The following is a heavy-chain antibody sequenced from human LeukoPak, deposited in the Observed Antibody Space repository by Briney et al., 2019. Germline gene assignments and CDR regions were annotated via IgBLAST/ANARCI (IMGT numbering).Heavy chain of an antibody. CDR1: GGSISSSSYY. Sequence: PSETLSLTCTVSGGSISSSSYYWGWIRQPPGKGLEWIGSIYYSGSTYYNPSLKSRVTISVDTSKNQFSLKLSSVTAADTAVYYCAREALAAATWGQGTLVTVSS. J-gene: IGHJ4*02. D-gene: IGHD6-13*01. CDR3: AREALAAAT. V-gene: IGHV4-39*02. CDR2: IYYSGST.